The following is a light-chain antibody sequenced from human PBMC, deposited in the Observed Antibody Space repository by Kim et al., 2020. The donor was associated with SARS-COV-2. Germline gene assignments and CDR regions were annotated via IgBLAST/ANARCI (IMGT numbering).Light chain of an antibody. CDR1: ALPKQY. V-gene: IGLV3-25*03. CDR3: QSTDSSGTVV. J-gene: IGLJ2*01. Sequence: SYELTQPPSVSVSPGQTARITCSGDALPKQYAYWYQQKPGQAPVLVIYKDTERPSGIPERFSGSSSGTIVTLTISGVHAEDEADYYCQSTDSSGTVVFGGGTQLTVL. CDR2: KDT.